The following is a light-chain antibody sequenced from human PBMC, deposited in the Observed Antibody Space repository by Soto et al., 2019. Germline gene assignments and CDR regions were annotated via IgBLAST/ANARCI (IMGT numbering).Light chain of an antibody. CDR1: QSISSW. CDR2: DAY. J-gene: IGKJ2*01. V-gene: IGKV1-5*01. Sequence: DIQMTQSPSTLSASVGDRVTITCRASQSISSWLAWYQQKPGKAPKLLIYDAYSLESGGPSRFSGSGSGTEFTLTISSLQPDDFATYYCQQYNSYPYTFGQGTKLEIK. CDR3: QQYNSYPYT.